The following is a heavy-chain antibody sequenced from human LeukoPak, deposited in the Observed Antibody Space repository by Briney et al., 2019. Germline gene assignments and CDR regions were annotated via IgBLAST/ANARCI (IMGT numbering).Heavy chain of an antibody. CDR3: ARHEEMITFGGVIASYYFDY. D-gene: IGHD3-16*02. J-gene: IGHJ4*02. Sequence: PSETLSLTCTVSVDFIRRSSYYWAWSSRPAGGGGEWIGGIYYSGSTYYNPSLKIRVTISVDTSKNQFSLKLSSVTAADTAVYYCARHEEMITFGGVIASYYFDYWGQGTLVTVSS. CDR2: IYYSGST. CDR1: VDFIRRSSYY. V-gene: IGHV4-39*01.